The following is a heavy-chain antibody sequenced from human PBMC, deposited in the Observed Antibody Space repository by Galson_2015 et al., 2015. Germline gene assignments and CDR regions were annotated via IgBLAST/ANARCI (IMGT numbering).Heavy chain of an antibody. CDR3: ARDPWRGSYKEFYFDY. CDR2: ISRSSATI. D-gene: IGHD1-26*01. CDR1: GFTFGSYT. V-gene: IGHV3-48*02. J-gene: IGHJ4*02. Sequence: SLRLSCAASGFTFGSYTISWVRQAPGKGLERVSYISRSSATIYYADSVKGRSTISRDNAKNSLYLQMNSLRDEDTAVYSCARDPWRGSYKEFYFDYWGQGTLVTVSS.